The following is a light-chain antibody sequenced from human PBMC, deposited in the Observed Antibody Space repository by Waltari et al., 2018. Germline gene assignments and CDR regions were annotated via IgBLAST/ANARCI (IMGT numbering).Light chain of an antibody. CDR1: QSISNY. CDR3: QQYNTYSS. Sequence: DIQITHYTTTLSASVGDTITITCRASQSISNYLAWYQQKPGKAPKLLIYKASSSGSGVPSRFSGSGSGTEFTLTISSLQPDDFATYYCQQYNTYSSFGQGTKLEIK. CDR2: KAS. V-gene: IGKV1-5*03. J-gene: IGKJ2*03.